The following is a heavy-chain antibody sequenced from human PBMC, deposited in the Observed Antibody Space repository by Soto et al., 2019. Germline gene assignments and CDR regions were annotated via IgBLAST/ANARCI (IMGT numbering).Heavy chain of an antibody. Sequence: PSETLSLTCTVSGGSSSSYYWSWIRQPPGKGLEWIGYIYYSGSTNYNPSLKSRVTISVDTSKNQFSLKLSSVTAADTAVYYCAIHASIGDYYFDYWGQGTLVTVSS. CDR3: AIHASIGDYYFDY. V-gene: IGHV4-59*01. CDR1: GGSSSSYY. D-gene: IGHD2-21*01. CDR2: IYYSGST. J-gene: IGHJ4*02.